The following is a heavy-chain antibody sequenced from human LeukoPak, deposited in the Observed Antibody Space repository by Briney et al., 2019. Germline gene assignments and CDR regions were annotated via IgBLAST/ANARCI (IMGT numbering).Heavy chain of an antibody. D-gene: IGHD6-6*01. CDR1: GGSISSKSYY. CDR3: ASRYSSSSLVGIDY. CDR2: IYYSGST. J-gene: IGHJ4*02. Sequence: PSETLSLTCTVSGGSISSKSYYWGWIRQSPGKGLEWIGTIYYSGSTYYNPSLKSRVTISVDTSKNQFSLKLSSVTAADTAVYYCASRYSSSSLVGIDYWGQGTLVTVSS. V-gene: IGHV4-39*01.